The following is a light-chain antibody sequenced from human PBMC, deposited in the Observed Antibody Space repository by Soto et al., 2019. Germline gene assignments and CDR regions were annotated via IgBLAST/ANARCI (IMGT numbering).Light chain of an antibody. J-gene: IGKJ1*01. CDR3: QLYGSSPWT. CDR2: GAS. V-gene: IGKV3-20*01. CDR1: QSVGNL. Sequence: EIVLAKSPATLSLSPGERATLSCRASQSVGNLLAWYQQKPGQAPRLLIYGASSRATGIPDRFSGSGSGTDFTLTISRLEPEDFAVYFCQLYGSSPWTFGQGTKVDIK.